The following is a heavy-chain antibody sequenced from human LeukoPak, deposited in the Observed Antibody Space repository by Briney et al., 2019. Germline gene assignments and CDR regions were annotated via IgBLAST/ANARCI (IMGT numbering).Heavy chain of an antibody. CDR2: IYYSGST. CDR3: ARGSSSSSCFFDY. D-gene: IGHD6-6*01. Sequence: PSETPSLTCTVSGGSTSRYYGCWIRDPPGKEMEWIGYIYYSGSTNYNPSLKSRVTISVDTPKNQFSLKLSSVTAADTAVYYCARGSSSSSCFFDYWGQGTLVTVSS. CDR1: GGSTSRYY. V-gene: IGHV4-59*01. J-gene: IGHJ4*02.